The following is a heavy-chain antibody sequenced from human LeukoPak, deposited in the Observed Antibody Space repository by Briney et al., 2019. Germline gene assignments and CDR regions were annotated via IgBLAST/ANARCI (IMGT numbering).Heavy chain of an antibody. CDR2: IYSSGSN. CDR1: GGSISSYY. Sequence: SETLSLTCTVSGGSISSYYWSWVRQPPGKGREWIGYIYSSGSNYYHPSLRSRVTTSVDTSKNYFSLRLTSVTAADTAVYYCAREVTVVRGVALAYFYYMVVWGKRTTVTVSS. J-gene: IGHJ6*03. CDR3: AREVTVVRGVALAYFYYMVV. V-gene: IGHV4-4*08. D-gene: IGHD3-10*01.